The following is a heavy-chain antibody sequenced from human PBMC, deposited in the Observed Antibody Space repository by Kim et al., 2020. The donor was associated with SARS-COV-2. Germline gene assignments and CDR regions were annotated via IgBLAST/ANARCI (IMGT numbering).Heavy chain of an antibody. Sequence: KGRFTIPRDNSKNTLYLQMNSLRAEDTAVYYCAKRGHDFWSGYLVGYFDYWGQGTLVTVSS. CDR3: AKRGHDFWSGYLVGYFDY. V-gene: IGHV3-23*01. J-gene: IGHJ4*02. D-gene: IGHD3-3*01.